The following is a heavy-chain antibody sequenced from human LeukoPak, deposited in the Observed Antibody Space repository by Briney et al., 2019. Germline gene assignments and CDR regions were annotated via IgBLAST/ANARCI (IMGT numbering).Heavy chain of an antibody. J-gene: IGHJ5*02. Sequence: NTSETLSLTCAVYGGSFSGYYWSWIRQPPGKGLEWIGEINHSGSTNYNPSLKSRATISVDTSKNQSSLKLSSVTAADTAVYYCARRSYYGSGSYYLIGIYNWFDPWGQGTLVTVSS. D-gene: IGHD3-10*01. CDR2: INHSGST. V-gene: IGHV4-34*01. CDR1: GGSFSGYY. CDR3: ARRSYYGSGSYYLIGIYNWFDP.